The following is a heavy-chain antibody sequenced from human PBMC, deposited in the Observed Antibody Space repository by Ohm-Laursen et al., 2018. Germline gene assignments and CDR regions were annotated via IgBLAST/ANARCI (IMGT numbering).Heavy chain of an antibody. Sequence: TLSLTCTVSGDSMNTYFWSWIRKPAGKGLEWIGRIYSAGDTNFNPSLKSRVTMSVDTSKNQFSLKLTSVTAADTAMYYCARDKNWGAGDWYFDLWGRGTLVAVSA. J-gene: IGHJ2*01. CDR1: GDSMNTYF. CDR3: ARDKNWGAGDWYFDL. V-gene: IGHV4-4*07. D-gene: IGHD7-27*01. CDR2: IYSAGDT.